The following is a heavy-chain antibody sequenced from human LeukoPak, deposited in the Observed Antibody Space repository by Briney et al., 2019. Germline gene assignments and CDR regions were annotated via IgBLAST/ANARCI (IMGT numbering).Heavy chain of an antibody. J-gene: IGHJ4*02. Sequence: ASVKVSCKASGYTFTSYDINWVRQATGQGLEWMGWMNPNSGNTGYAQKFQGRVTMTRNTSISTAYMELSSLRSEDTAVYYCARAASSSWYGGDDYWGQGTLVTVSS. CDR2: MNPNSGNT. CDR1: GYTFTSYD. V-gene: IGHV1-8*01. CDR3: ARAASSSWYGGDDY. D-gene: IGHD6-13*01.